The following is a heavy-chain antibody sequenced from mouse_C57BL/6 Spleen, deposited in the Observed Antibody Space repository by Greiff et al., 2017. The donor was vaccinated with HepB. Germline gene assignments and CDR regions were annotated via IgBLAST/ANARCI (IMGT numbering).Heavy chain of an antibody. V-gene: IGHV7-3*01. CDR2: IRNKANGYTT. J-gene: IGHJ4*01. Sequence: EVKLMESGGGLVQPGGSLSLSCAASGFTFTDYYMSWVRQPPGKALEWLGFIRNKANGYTTEYSASVKGRFTISRDNSQSILYLQMNALRAEDSATYYCARSYYCSLYAMDYWGQGTSVTVSS. D-gene: IGHD1-1*01. CDR1: GFTFTDYY. CDR3: ARSYYCSLYAMDY.